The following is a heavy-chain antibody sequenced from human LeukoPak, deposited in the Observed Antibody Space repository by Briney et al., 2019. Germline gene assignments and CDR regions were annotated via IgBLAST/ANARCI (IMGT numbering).Heavy chain of an antibody. Sequence: PGGSLRLSCAASGFTFSSYGMHWVRQAPGKGLEWVAVISYDGSNKYYADSVKGRFTIPRDNSKNTLYLQMNSLRAEDTAVYYCAKEPGGRYSEFDYWGQGTLVTVSS. D-gene: IGHD4-11*01. V-gene: IGHV3-30*18. J-gene: IGHJ4*02. CDR1: GFTFSSYG. CDR3: AKEPGGRYSEFDY. CDR2: ISYDGSNK.